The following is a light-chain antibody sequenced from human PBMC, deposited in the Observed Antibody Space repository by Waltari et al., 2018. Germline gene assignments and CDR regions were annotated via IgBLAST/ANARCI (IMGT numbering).Light chain of an antibody. J-gene: IGLJ2*01. CDR2: GNN. V-gene: IGLV1-40*01. CDR1: SSNIGAGYD. Sequence: QAVLTQPPSVSGAPGQRVTISCTGSSSNIGAGYDVHWYQQFSGTAPKLLIYGNNKRPSGVPDRFCGSKSGTAASLAITGLQAEDEADYYCQSYDRSHVVFGGGTKLTVL. CDR3: QSYDRSHVV.